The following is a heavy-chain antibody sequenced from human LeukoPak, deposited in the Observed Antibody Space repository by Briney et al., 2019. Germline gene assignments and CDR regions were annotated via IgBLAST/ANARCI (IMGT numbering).Heavy chain of an antibody. CDR2: IWSDGTEK. CDR1: GFTYSHYG. Sequence: GGSLRLSCAASGFTYSHYGMHWVRQAPGKGLAWVAVIWSDGTEKYYGDAVKGRFTISRDNSRNTLYLQMNSLRGEDTAVYYCAKDAQRGFDYSNSLEYWGQGTLVTVSS. V-gene: IGHV3-33*06. J-gene: IGHJ4*02. D-gene: IGHD4-11*01. CDR3: AKDAQRGFDYSNSLEY.